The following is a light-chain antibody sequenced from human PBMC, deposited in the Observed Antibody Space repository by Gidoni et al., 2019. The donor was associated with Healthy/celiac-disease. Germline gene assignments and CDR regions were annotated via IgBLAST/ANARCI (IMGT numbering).Light chain of an antibody. CDR1: QSVGSY. Sequence: EIVLTQSPATLSLSPGERATLSCRASQSVGSYLAWYQQKPGQAPRLLIYDASNRAPGIPARFSGSGSGTDFTLTISSLEPEDFAVYYCQQRSNWPLTFGQXTKVEIK. CDR2: DAS. CDR3: QQRSNWPLT. V-gene: IGKV3-11*01. J-gene: IGKJ1*01.